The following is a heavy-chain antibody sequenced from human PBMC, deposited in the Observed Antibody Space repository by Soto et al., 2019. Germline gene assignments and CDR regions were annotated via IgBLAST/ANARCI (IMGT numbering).Heavy chain of an antibody. D-gene: IGHD2-15*01. J-gene: IGHJ3*01. Sequence: PGGSLRLSCAASGFTFRNYAMNWVRRAPGKGLEWVSYIGLGSSPKYYADSVEGRFTISRDNAKNSLYLQMNSLRAEDTAVYFCARDQLYYIYFSGRPLNAFYVWAQGKTLTVSS. CDR1: GFTFRNYA. CDR3: ARDQLYYIYFSGRPLNAFYV. V-gene: IGHV3-48*01. CDR2: IGLGSSPK.